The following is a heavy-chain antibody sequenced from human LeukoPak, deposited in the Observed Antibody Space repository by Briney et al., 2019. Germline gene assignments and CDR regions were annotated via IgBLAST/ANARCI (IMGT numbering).Heavy chain of an antibody. J-gene: IGHJ5*02. D-gene: IGHD3-16*01. CDR2: INHGGST. V-gene: IGHV4-34*01. Sequence: PSETLSLTCAVYGGSFSGYYWSWIRQPPGKGLEWIGEINHGGSTNYNPSLKSRVTISVETSKNQFSLKLSSVTAAATAVYYCGGETYYDYVWESYSWFDPWGQGTLVTVSS. CDR3: GGETYYDYVWESYSWFDP. CDR1: GGSFSGYY.